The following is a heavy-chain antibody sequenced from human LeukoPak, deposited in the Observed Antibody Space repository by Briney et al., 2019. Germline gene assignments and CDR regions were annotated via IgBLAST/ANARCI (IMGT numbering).Heavy chain of an antibody. J-gene: IGHJ6*03. V-gene: IGHV3-7*01. Sequence: PGGSLRLSCAASGFTFSSYWMSWVRQAPGKGLEWVANIKQDGSEKYYVDSVKGRFTISRDNAKNSLYLQMNSLRAEDTAVYYCARADYHIVVVPAAIFYYYYYMDVWGKGTTVTISS. CDR3: ARADYHIVVVPAAIFYYYYYMDV. CDR1: GFTFSSYW. D-gene: IGHD2-2*01. CDR2: IKQDGSEK.